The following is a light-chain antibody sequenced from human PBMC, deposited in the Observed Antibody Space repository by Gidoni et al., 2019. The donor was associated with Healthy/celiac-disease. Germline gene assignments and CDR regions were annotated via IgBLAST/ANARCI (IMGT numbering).Light chain of an antibody. J-gene: IGKJ1*01. CDR1: QSVSSY. V-gene: IGKV3-11*01. CDR2: DAS. Sequence: EIVLTQSPATLFLSPGERATLSCRASQSVSSYLAWYQQKPGQAPRLLIYDASNRATGIPARFSGSGSGTDFTLTISSLEPEDFAVYYCQQRSNWPPWTFGQXTKVEIK. CDR3: QQRSNWPPWT.